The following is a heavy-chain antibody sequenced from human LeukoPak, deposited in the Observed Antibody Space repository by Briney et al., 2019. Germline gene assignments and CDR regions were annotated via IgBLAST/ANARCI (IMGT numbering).Heavy chain of an antibody. CDR1: GGSISSGGYY. V-gene: IGHV4-31*03. J-gene: IGHJ6*03. Sequence: SQTLSLTCTVSGGSISSGGYYWNWIRQHPGKGLEWIGYIYYSGSTYYNPSLKSRVTISVDTSKNQFSLKLSSVTAADTAVYYCARGCGIAEDYYYYMDVWGKGTTVTVSS. D-gene: IGHD1-14*01. CDR3: ARGCGIAEDYYYYMDV. CDR2: IYYSGST.